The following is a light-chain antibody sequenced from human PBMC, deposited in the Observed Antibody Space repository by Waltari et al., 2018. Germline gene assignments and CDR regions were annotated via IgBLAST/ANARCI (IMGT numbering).Light chain of an antibody. V-gene: IGLV1-51*02. CDR3: GTWDNNLSALV. J-gene: IGLJ2*01. CDR2: ETE. Sequence: QSVLTQPPSVSAAPGQTVTIPCSGSTSNIGHHYVSWYQQPPGAAPKVFIYETEKRPSGIPDRFSGSKSGTSASLGITGLQTGDEAAYYCGTWDNNLSALVFGGGTKLTVL. CDR1: TSNIGHHY.